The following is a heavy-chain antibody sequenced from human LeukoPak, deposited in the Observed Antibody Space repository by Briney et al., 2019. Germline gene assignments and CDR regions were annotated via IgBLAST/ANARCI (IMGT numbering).Heavy chain of an antibody. Sequence: GGSLRLSCAASGFTFSSYWMHWVRQAPGKGLVWVSRINGDGSSTSYADSVKGRFTISRDNAKNTVYLQMNSLRVEDTAVYYCARAISGYYYYWGQGTLVTVSS. CDR1: GFTFSSYW. CDR3: ARAISGYYYY. V-gene: IGHV3-74*01. J-gene: IGHJ4*02. D-gene: IGHD3-22*01. CDR2: INGDGSST.